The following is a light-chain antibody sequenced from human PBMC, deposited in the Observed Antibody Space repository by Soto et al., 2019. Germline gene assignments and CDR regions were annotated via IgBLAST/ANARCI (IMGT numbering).Light chain of an antibody. CDR3: GTWDSSLSAGQ. V-gene: IGLV1-51*01. J-gene: IGLJ2*01. CDR1: SSNIGNNY. CDR2: DDN. Sequence: QAVLTQPPSVSAAPGQKVTISCTGSSSNIGNNYVSWYQQLPGTAPNLLIYDDNKRPSGIPDRFSGSKSGTSATLGITGLQTGAEAEYYCGTWDSSLSAGQIGGGTKLTVL.